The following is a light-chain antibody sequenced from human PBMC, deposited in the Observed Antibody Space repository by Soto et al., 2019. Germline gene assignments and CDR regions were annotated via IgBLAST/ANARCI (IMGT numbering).Light chain of an antibody. CDR3: QQYGDSPLT. V-gene: IGKV3-20*01. CDR2: GAS. CDR1: QSVSSSY. Sequence: EIVLTQSPGTLSLSPGEKVALSCRASQSVSSSYLAWYQHKPGQAPRLLIYGASSRATGVPDRFTGSGSETEFTLAISRLEPEDFAVYYCQQYGDSPLTFGGGTTVEIK. J-gene: IGKJ4*01.